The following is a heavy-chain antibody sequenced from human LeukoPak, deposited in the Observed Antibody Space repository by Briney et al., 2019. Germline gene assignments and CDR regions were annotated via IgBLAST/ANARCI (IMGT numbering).Heavy chain of an antibody. CDR2: IYYSGST. CDR1: GGSIGSSSYY. J-gene: IGHJ3*02. Sequence: KPSETLSLTCTVSGGSIGSSSYYWGWIRQPPGKGLEWIGSIYYSGSTYYNPSLKSRVTISVDTSKNQFSLKLSSVTAADTAVYYCARRYCSSTSCYFGDTTGGAFDIWGQGTMVTVSS. D-gene: IGHD2-2*01. V-gene: IGHV4-39*01. CDR3: ARRYCSSTSCYFGDTTGGAFDI.